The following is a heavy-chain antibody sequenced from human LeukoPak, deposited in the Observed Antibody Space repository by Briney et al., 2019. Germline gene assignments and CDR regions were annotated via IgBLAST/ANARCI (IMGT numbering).Heavy chain of an antibody. D-gene: IGHD1-7*01. CDR2: ISAYNGNT. CDR1: GYTVTSYG. V-gene: IGHV1-18*01. Sequence: GASVKVSCKASGYTVTSYGISWVRQAPGQRLGGMVWISAYNGNTHYAQKLQGRVTMTTDTSTSTAYMELRSLRSDDTAVYYCARAGPTYYFDYWGQGTLVTVSS. J-gene: IGHJ4*02. CDR3: ARAGPTYYFDY.